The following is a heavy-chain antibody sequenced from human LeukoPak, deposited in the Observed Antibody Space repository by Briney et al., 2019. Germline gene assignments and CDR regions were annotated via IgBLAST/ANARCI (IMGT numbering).Heavy chain of an antibody. J-gene: IGHJ5*02. Sequence: SVKVSCKASGGTFSSYAISWVRQAPGQGLEWMGGIIPIFGTANYAQKFQGRVTITADKSTSTAYMELSSLRSEDTAVYYCARDSARERGLWFAPWGQGTLVTVPS. V-gene: IGHV1-69*06. D-gene: IGHD3-16*01. CDR1: GGTFSSYA. CDR2: IIPIFGTA. CDR3: ARDSARERGLWFAP.